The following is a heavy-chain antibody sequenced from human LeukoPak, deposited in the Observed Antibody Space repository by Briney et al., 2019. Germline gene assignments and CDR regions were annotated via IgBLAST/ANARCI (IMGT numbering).Heavy chain of an antibody. Sequence: KSGGSLRLSCAASGFTFSNAWMSWVRQAPGKGLEWVGRIKSKTDGGTTDYTAPVKGRFTISRDDSKNTLYLQMNSLKTEDTAVYYCTTAGSQLVDAFDIWGQGTMVTVSS. J-gene: IGHJ3*02. CDR3: TTAGSQLVDAFDI. CDR1: GFTFSNAW. V-gene: IGHV3-15*01. CDR2: IKSKTDGGTT. D-gene: IGHD6-13*01.